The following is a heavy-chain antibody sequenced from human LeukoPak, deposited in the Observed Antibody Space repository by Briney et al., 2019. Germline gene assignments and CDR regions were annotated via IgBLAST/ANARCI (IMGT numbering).Heavy chain of an antibody. V-gene: IGHV3-23*01. CDR1: GFTFSSYA. Sequence: GGSLRLSCAASGFTFSSYAIHWVRQAPGKGLEWVSGINTNGDRTSYADSVKGRFTLSRDNSKNTLYLQMNSLRAEDTAVYYCALVIVHFWGQGTLVTVSS. D-gene: IGHD3-22*01. J-gene: IGHJ4*02. CDR2: INTNGDRT. CDR3: ALVIVHF.